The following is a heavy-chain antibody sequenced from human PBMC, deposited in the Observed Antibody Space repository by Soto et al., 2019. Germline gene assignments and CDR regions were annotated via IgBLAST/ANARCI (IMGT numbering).Heavy chain of an antibody. D-gene: IGHD3-3*01. CDR1: GFTFSSYW. CDR3: ARDLYDFWSGYPKEGYWFDP. CDR2: INSDGSST. V-gene: IGHV3-74*01. Sequence: EVQLVESGGGLVQPGGSLRLSCAASGFTFSSYWMHWVRQAPGKGLVWVSRINSDGSSTSYTDSVKGRFTISRDNAMNTLYLQMNSLRAEDTAVYYCARDLYDFWSGYPKEGYWFDPWGQGTLVTVSS. J-gene: IGHJ5*02.